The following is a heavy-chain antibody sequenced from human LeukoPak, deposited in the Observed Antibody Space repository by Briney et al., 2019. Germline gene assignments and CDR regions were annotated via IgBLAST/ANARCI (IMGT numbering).Heavy chain of an antibody. Sequence: SETLSLTCSVSGESISIDTYYWGWVRQSPGTGLEWLATIHYTGTSHYDPSLASRVSISVDTTKNQVSLNLRSVTAADSAVYFCARAPAYRRYLFEKWGQGILVTVSS. V-gene: IGHV4-39*01. CDR1: GESISIDTYY. CDR2: IHYTGTS. CDR3: ARAPAYRRYLFEK. D-gene: IGHD2-21*01. J-gene: IGHJ4*02.